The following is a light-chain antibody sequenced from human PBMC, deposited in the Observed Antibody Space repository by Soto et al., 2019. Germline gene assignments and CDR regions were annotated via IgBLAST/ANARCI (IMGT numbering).Light chain of an antibody. CDR3: QQYANART. CDR1: QRLSSSY. V-gene: IGKV3-20*01. CDR2: AAS. J-gene: IGKJ1*01. Sequence: EIVLTQSPGTLSLSPGERATLSCRANQRLSSSYLAWYQHKPGQAPRLLMYAASTRATDIPDRFSGGGSGTDFTLTISGLEPEDSAVYYCQQYANARTFGQGTKVEIK.